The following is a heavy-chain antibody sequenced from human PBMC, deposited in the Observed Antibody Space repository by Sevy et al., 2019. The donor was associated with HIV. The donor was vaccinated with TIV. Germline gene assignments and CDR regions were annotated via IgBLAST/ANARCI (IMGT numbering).Heavy chain of an antibody. V-gene: IGHV3-7*01. Sequence: GGSLRLSCAASGFTFSSHYMSWVRQAPGKGLEWVAIIKQDGSDKFYVESVKGRFTISRDNAKNSLYLQLSSLRAEDTAMYFYAREALYYYDSERHYDDAFDMWGPGTMVTVSS. CDR2: IKQDGSDK. CDR1: GFTFSSHY. J-gene: IGHJ3*02. CDR3: AREALYYYDSERHYDDAFDM. D-gene: IGHD3-22*01.